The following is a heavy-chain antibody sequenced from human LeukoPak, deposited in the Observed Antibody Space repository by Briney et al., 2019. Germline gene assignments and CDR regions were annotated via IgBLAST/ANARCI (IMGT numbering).Heavy chain of an antibody. Sequence: GRSLRLSCAASGFTFSSHGMHWVRQAPGKGLEWVAVIWYDGSNKYYADSVKGRFTISRDNSRNTLYLQMNSLRAEDTAVYYCAREGYSGYDDYWGQGTLVTVSS. V-gene: IGHV3-33*01. D-gene: IGHD5-12*01. J-gene: IGHJ4*02. CDR1: GFTFSSHG. CDR3: AREGYSGYDDY. CDR2: IWYDGSNK.